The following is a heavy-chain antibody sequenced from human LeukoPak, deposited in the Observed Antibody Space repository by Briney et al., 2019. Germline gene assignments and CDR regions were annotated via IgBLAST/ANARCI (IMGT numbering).Heavy chain of an antibody. Sequence: GGSLRLSCAASGFTFSSCWMSWVRQAPGKGLEWVANIKQDGSEKYYVDSVKGRFTISRDNAKNSLYLQMNSLRAEDTAVYYCARDIYSSGWHFDYWGQGTLVTVSS. J-gene: IGHJ4*02. CDR2: IKQDGSEK. CDR3: ARDIYSSGWHFDY. V-gene: IGHV3-7*01. CDR1: GFTFSSCW. D-gene: IGHD6-19*01.